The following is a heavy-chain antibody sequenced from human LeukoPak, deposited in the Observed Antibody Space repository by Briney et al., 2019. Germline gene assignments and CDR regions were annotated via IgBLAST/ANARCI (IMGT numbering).Heavy chain of an antibody. Sequence: VIWYDGSNKYYADSVKGRFTISRDNSKNTLYLQMNSLRAEDTAVYYCARGDAGYSSGWYWDWGQGTLVTVSS. V-gene: IGHV3-33*01. CDR2: IWYDGSNK. J-gene: IGHJ4*02. D-gene: IGHD6-19*01. CDR3: ARGDAGYSSGWYWD.